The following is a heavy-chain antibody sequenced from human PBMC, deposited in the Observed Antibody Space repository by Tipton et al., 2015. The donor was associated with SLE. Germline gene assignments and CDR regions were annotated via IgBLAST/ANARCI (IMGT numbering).Heavy chain of an antibody. CDR1: GGSITNYY. J-gene: IGHJ1*01. Sequence: LRLSCTVSGGSITNYYWGWVRQPAGKGLEWIGRICCGGSTKYNPSLDSRVSLSVDASKDQFSLKLSSVTAADTAVYYCASPVAAAGKDDPFRHWGQGTLVTVSS. D-gene: IGHD6-13*01. CDR2: ICCGGST. V-gene: IGHV4-4*07. CDR3: ASPVAAAGKDDPFRH.